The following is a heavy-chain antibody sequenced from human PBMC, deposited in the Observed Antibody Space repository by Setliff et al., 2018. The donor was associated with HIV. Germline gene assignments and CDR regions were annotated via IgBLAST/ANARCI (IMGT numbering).Heavy chain of an antibody. J-gene: IGHJ4*02. Sequence: SETLSLTCTVSGGSISSSSYYWGWIRQPPGKGLEWIGNIYYTGNTYYNPSLRSRVTISVDTSKNHFSLKLSSVTAADTAVFYCARVPFTTGFDYWGQGILVTVSS. V-gene: IGHV4-39*02. D-gene: IGHD3-3*01. CDR1: GGSISSSSYY. CDR3: ARVPFTTGFDY. CDR2: IYYTGNT.